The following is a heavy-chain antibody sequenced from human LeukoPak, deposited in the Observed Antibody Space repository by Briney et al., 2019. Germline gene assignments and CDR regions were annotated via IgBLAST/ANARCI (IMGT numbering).Heavy chain of an antibody. J-gene: IGHJ5*02. CDR2: ISSSSSYT. D-gene: IGHD3-10*01. CDR1: GFTFSDYY. V-gene: IGHV3-11*06. CDR3: ARDRAMVRGVISFDP. Sequence: GRSPRLSCAASGFTFSDYYMSWIRQAPGKGLEWVSYISSSSSYTNYADSVKGRFTISRENAKNSLYLQMNSLRAEDTAVYYCARDRAMVRGVISFDPWGQGTLVTVSS.